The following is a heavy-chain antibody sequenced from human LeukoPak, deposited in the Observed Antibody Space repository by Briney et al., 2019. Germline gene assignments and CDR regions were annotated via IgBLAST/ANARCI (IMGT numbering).Heavy chain of an antibody. CDR1: GGSISSSSYY. D-gene: IGHD3-10*01. CDR3: ARPTGLYYFDY. Sequence: SETLSLTCTVSGGSISSSSYYWGWIRQPPGKGLEWIGSIYHSGSTYYNPSLKSRVTISVDTSKNQFSLKLSSVTAADTAVYYCARPTGLYYFDYWGQGTLVTVSS. J-gene: IGHJ4*02. CDR2: IYHSGST. V-gene: IGHV4-39*07.